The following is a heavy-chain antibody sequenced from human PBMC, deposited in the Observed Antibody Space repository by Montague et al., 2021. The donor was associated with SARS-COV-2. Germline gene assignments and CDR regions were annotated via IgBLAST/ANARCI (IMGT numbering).Heavy chain of an antibody. J-gene: IGHJ5*02. Sequence: SETLSLTCTVSGGSISSSSYYWGWIRQPPGKGLEWIGSIYYSGSTYYNPSLKCRVTISVDTSKNQFSLKLSSVTAADTAVYYCAADYGERDWFDPWGQGTLVTVSS. CDR3: AADYGERDWFDP. CDR1: GGSISSSSYY. V-gene: IGHV4-39*01. D-gene: IGHD4-17*01. CDR2: IYYSGST.